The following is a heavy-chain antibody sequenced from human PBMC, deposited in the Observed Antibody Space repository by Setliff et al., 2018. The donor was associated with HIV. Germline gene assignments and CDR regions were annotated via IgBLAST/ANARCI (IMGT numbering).Heavy chain of an antibody. J-gene: IGHJ4*02. V-gene: IGHV5-51*01. D-gene: IGHD5-18*01. CDR1: GYSFTSYW. CDR2: IYPGDSDT. CDR3: ARQPQGYSYGLSY. Sequence: GESLKISCKGSGYSFTSYWIGWVRQMPGKGPEWMGIIYPGDSDTRYSPSFQGQVTISADKSISTAYLQWSSLRASDTAMYYCARQPQGYSYGLSYWGQGTLVTVSS.